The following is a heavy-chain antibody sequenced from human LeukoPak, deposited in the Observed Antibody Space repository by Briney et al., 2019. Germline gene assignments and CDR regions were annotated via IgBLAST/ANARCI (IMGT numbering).Heavy chain of an antibody. D-gene: IGHD3-10*01. J-gene: IGHJ5*02. CDR3: ARARDVFLWFGATPGWFDP. CDR1: GYTFTSYG. Sequence: GASVKVSCKASGYTFTSYGISWVRQAPGQGLEWMGWISAYNGNTNYAQKLQGRVTMTTDTSKSKAYMELRSLRSDDTAVYYCARARDVFLWFGATPGWFDPWGQGTLVTVSS. CDR2: ISAYNGNT. V-gene: IGHV1-18*01.